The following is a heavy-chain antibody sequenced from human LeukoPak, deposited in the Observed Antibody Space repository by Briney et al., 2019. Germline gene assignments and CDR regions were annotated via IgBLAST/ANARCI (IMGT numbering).Heavy chain of an antibody. CDR2: ISSSGSDI. V-gene: IGHV3-21*05. D-gene: IGHD4-23*01. Sequence: GGSLRLSCAASGLTFADYTMHWVRQAPGKGLEWVSYISSSGSDIYYADSVKGRFTISRDNAKNSLYLHMNSLRAEDTAVYYCARDYGGSSPFDYWGQGTLVTVSS. J-gene: IGHJ4*02. CDR1: GLTFADYT. CDR3: ARDYGGSSPFDY.